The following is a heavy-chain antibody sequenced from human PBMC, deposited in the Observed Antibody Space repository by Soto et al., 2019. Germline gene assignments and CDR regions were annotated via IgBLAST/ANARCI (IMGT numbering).Heavy chain of an antibody. Sequence: GGSLRLSCAASGFTFSSYGMHWVRQAPGKGLEWVAVIWYDGSNKYYADSVKGRFTISRDNSKNTLYLQMNSLRAEDTAVYYCARGSSTSWKKSWFDPWGQGTLVTVSS. CDR3: ARGSSTSWKKSWFDP. J-gene: IGHJ5*02. D-gene: IGHD2-2*01. CDR2: IWYDGSNK. V-gene: IGHV3-33*01. CDR1: GFTFSSYG.